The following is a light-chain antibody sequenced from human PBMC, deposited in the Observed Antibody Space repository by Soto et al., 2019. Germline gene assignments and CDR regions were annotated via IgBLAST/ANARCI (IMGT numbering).Light chain of an antibody. CDR3: QPYNNWPLT. CDR2: DAS. J-gene: IGKJ4*01. V-gene: IGKV3-15*01. CDR1: QSINND. Sequence: EIVMTQSPGTMSVSPGERATLSCRASQSINNDLAWYQQKPGQAPRLLIYDASTRATGIPARFSGSGAGTEFTLTISRLEPEDFAVYYCQPYNNWPLTFGGGTKVDI.